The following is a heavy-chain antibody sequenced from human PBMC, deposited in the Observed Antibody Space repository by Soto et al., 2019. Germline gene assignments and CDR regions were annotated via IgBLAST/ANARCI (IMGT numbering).Heavy chain of an antibody. CDR1: GFTFRNYA. CDR3: ASDSTQEVVTHYYYYGMDV. Sequence: GGSLRLPCAPSGFTFRNYAMSGVRQAPGQGLVLFSAMSVSGGTTYYADSVSGRFTISGDNAKNSLYLEMNSLRAEDTAVYYCASDSTQEVVTHYYYYGMDVWGQGTTVTVSS. CDR2: MSVSGGTT. D-gene: IGHD6-13*01. V-gene: IGHV3-23*01. J-gene: IGHJ6*02.